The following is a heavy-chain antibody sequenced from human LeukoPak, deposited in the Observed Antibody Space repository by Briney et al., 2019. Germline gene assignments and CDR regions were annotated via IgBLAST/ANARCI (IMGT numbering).Heavy chain of an antibody. CDR2: INPNSGGT. CDR3: ASLSPPDYYDSSGYN. D-gene: IGHD3-22*01. J-gene: IGHJ4*02. V-gene: IGHV1-2*06. Sequence: GSSVTVSCTASGYTFTGYYMHWVRQAPGQGLEWMGRINPNSGGTNYAQKFQGRVTMTRDTSISTAYMELSRLRSDDTAVYYCASLSPPDYYDSSGYNWGQGTLVTVSS. CDR1: GYTFTGYY.